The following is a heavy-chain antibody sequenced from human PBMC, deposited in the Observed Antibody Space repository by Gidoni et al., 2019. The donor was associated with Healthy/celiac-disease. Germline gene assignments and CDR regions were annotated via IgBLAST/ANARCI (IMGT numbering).Heavy chain of an antibody. Sequence: QVQLQPWGAGLLKPSKTLSLTCAVYGGSFSGYYWSWIRQPPGKGLEWIGEINHSGSTNYNPSLKSRVTISVDTSKNQFSLKLSSVTAADTAVYYCARGGYSYYYGMDVWGQGTTVTVSS. CDR2: INHSGST. CDR1: GGSFSGYY. V-gene: IGHV4-34*01. CDR3: ARGGYSYYYGMDV. J-gene: IGHJ6*02.